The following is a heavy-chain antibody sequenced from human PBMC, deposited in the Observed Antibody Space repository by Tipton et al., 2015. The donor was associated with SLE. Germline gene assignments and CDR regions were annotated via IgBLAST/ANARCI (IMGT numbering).Heavy chain of an antibody. CDR2: IYYSGSI. D-gene: IGHD3-22*01. Sequence: TLSLTCSVSGGSISISSYYWGWIRQPPGKGLGWIGNIYYSGSISYTPSLKSRVTISVDTSKNQFSLKLSSVTAADTTVYYCARVPRTFFYDYSGHFDYWGPGTLVTVSS. CDR1: GGSISISSYY. CDR3: ARVPRTFFYDYSGHFDY. V-gene: IGHV4-39*07. J-gene: IGHJ4*02.